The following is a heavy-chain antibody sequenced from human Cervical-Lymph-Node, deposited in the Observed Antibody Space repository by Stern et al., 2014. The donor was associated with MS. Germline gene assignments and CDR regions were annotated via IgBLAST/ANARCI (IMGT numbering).Heavy chain of an antibody. CDR1: GFTLSESP. CDR2: SSSKTYKSST. Sequence: EVQLVESGGGLVQPGGSLTLSCAASGFTLSESPIHLVRQAPGKGLGWVGHSSSKTYKSSTTYAASVKGRFSVSRDDSKNTAYLQMNSLKTEDTALYYCIRDGDNYDFDSWGQGTLVTVSS. CDR3: IRDGDNYDFDS. D-gene: IGHD4/OR15-4a*01. J-gene: IGHJ4*02. V-gene: IGHV3-73*01.